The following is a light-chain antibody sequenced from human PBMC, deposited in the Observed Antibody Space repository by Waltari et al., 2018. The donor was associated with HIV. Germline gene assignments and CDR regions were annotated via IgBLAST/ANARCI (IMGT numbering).Light chain of an antibody. CDR2: AAS. J-gene: IGKJ2*01. Sequence: EIVLTQSPGTLSLSPGERAILSCRASQSVSSYLAWYQQRPGQAPRLLINAASTRATGIPDRFRGSGSRTDFTLTITRLQPEDFAVYYCQQYSTSLYTFGQGTKLE. V-gene: IGKV3-20*01. CDR1: QSVSSY. CDR3: QQYSTSLYT.